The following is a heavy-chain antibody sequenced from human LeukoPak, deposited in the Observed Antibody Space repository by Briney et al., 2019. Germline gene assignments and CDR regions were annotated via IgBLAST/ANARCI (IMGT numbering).Heavy chain of an antibody. CDR1: GFTFSTYW. J-gene: IGHJ4*02. Sequence: GGSLRLSCAASGFTFSTYWMHWARQVPGKGLVWVSRINSNGNTTPYADSVKGRFTISRDNARNTLFLQMNSLRAEDTAVYYCARGGGNSYAPVDYWGQGTLVTVSS. D-gene: IGHD5-18*01. CDR3: ARGGGNSYAPVDY. V-gene: IGHV3-74*01. CDR2: INSNGNTT.